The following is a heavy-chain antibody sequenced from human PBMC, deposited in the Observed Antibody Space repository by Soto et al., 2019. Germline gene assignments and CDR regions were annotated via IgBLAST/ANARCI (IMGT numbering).Heavy chain of an antibody. J-gene: IGHJ6*02. CDR1: VLPLSNAW. Sequence: GGSLRLSCAASVLPLSNAWMSWVRQTPGKGLEWVGRIKSRGSGGSTYYADPVKGRFSISRDNSKNTLYLQMNSLRAEDTAVYYCANPVCSGGSCYSSGYNYYYGMDVWGQGTTVTVSS. CDR2: IKSRGSGGST. D-gene: IGHD2-15*01. CDR3: ANPVCSGGSCYSSGYNYYYGMDV. V-gene: IGHV3-23*01.